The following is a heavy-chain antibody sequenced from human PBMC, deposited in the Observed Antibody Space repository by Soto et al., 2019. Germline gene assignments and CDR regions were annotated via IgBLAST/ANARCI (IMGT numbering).Heavy chain of an antibody. J-gene: IGHJ3*01. D-gene: IGHD1-26*01. CDR2: ISSSGSVI. V-gene: IGHV3-48*01. CDR3: ARDGTPRALDAFDV. Sequence: PGGSLRLSCAACGFTFSTYSMNWVRQAPGKGLEWVAYISSSGSVIYYVDSVKGRFTISRDNAKNSLFLQMNSLRAEDTAVYYCARDGTPRALDAFDVWGQGTMVTVSS. CDR1: GFTFSTYS.